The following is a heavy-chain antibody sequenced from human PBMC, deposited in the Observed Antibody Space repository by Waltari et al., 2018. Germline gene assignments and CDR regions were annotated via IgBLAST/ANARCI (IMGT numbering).Heavy chain of an antibody. J-gene: IGHJ4*02. CDR2: INPSGGST. CDR3: ARARSRSDYFDY. Sequence: QVQLVQSGAEVKKPGASVKVSCKAAGYTFTSYYMNWVRQAPGQGLEWMGIINPSGGSTNYARNFQGRVTMTRDTSTRTVYMELSSLRSDDTAVYYCARARSRSDYFDYWGQGTLVTVSS. CDR1: GYTFTSYY. V-gene: IGHV1-46*01.